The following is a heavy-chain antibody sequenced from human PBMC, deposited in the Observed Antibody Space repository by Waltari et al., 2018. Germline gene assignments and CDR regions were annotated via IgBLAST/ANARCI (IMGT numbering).Heavy chain of an antibody. CDR2: IRYGGTT. D-gene: IGHD1-26*01. J-gene: IGHJ3*02. Sequence: QLQLQEPGPGLVKPPETLSLPCSFSGGSINDVNQLWCWLRQPPGKGLEWIASIRYGGTTGYNPSPKIRVTIADDTSKKDYTLRVNSVSVAETATYYWGRHAAGGLYQMGFDSWGQGILVTVSS. CDR1: GGSINDVNQL. V-gene: IGHV4-39*02. CDR3: GRHAAGGLYQMGFDS.